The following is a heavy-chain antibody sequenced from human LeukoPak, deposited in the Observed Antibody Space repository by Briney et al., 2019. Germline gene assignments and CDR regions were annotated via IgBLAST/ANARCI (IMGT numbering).Heavy chain of an antibody. J-gene: IGHJ5*02. V-gene: IGHV3-30*18. Sequence: PGRSLRLSCAASGFTFSSYGMHWVRQAPGKGLEWVAVISYDGSNKYYADSVKGRFTISRDNSKNTLYLQMNSLRAEDTAVYYCAKGDYDSSGPYNWFDPWGQGTLVTVSS. CDR2: ISYDGSNK. CDR1: GFTFSSYG. D-gene: IGHD3-22*01. CDR3: AKGDYDSSGPYNWFDP.